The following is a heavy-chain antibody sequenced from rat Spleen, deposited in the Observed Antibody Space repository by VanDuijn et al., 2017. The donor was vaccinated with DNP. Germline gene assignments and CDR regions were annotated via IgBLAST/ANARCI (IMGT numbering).Heavy chain of an antibody. V-gene: IGHV2-15*01. Sequence: QVQLKESGPGLVRPSRTLSLTCTVSGFSLTSYGVTWVRQPPGKGLEWIAAIWSAGSSDYNSALKSRLSIIRDTSKSQVLLKMNSLQTEDPAIYFCARSKLTVSSYYFDSWGQGASVTVSS. CDR1: GFSLTSYG. D-gene: IGHD5-1*01. CDR3: ARSKLTVSSYYFDS. CDR2: IWSAGSS. J-gene: IGHJ4*01.